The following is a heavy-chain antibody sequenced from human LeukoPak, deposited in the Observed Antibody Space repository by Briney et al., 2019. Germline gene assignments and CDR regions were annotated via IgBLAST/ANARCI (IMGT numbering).Heavy chain of an antibody. D-gene: IGHD6-19*01. V-gene: IGHV1-8*01. J-gene: IGHJ4*02. CDR2: MNPNSGNT. CDR1: GYTFTSYD. CDR3: ARLEGPQWLVWRSFDY. Sequence: GASVKVSCKASGYTFTSYDINWVRQATGQGLEWMGWMNPNSGNTGYAQKFQGRVTMTRNTSISTAYMELRSLRSDDTAVYYCARLEGPQWLVWRSFDYWGQGTLVTVSS.